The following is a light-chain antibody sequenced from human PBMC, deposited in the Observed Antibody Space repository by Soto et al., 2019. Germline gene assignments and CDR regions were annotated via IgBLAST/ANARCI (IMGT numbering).Light chain of an antibody. CDR2: EVS. V-gene: IGLV2-14*01. CDR1: SSDVGGYNY. J-gene: IGLJ2*01. CDR3: SSYTSSSTEV. Sequence: QSALTQPASVSGSPGQSITISCTGTSSDVGGYNYVSWYQQHPGKAPKLMIYEVSNRPSGVSNRFSGSKSGNTASLTISGRQPDDDADDYCSSYTSSSTEVFGGGTKLPVL.